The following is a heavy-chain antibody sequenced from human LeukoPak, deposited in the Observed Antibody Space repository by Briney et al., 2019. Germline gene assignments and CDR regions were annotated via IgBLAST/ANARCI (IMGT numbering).Heavy chain of an antibody. J-gene: IGHJ4*02. CDR2: INHSGST. D-gene: IGHD2-15*01. Sequence: SETLSLTCAVYGGSFSGYYWSWIRQPPGEGLEWIGEINHSGSTNYNPSLKSRVTISVDTSKNQFSLKLSSVTAADTAVYYCARARHLGYCSGGSCYEFDYWGQGTLVTVSS. V-gene: IGHV4-34*01. CDR1: GGSFSGYY. CDR3: ARARHLGYCSGGSCYEFDY.